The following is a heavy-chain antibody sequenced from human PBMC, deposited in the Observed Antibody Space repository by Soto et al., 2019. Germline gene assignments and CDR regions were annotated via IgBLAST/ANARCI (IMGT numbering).Heavy chain of an antibody. D-gene: IGHD3-22*01. Sequence: QVQLVESGGGVVQPGRSLRLSCAASGFTFYKYGMHWVRQAPGKGLEWVALISHDGSNKYYVDSVKGRFTIARDNSKNTVFLQINSLRPEDTALYFCAKDDSNRWYNYYAMDVWGQVTTVTVSS. J-gene: IGHJ6*02. CDR3: AKDDSNRWYNYYAMDV. CDR1: GFTFYKYG. V-gene: IGHV3-30*18. CDR2: ISHDGSNK.